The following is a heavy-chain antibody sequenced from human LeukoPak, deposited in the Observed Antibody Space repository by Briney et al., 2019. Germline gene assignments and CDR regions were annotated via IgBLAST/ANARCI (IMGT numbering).Heavy chain of an antibody. CDR1: GFTFSSHA. CDR3: ARVDTAMVPPYYYYGMDV. D-gene: IGHD5-18*01. V-gene: IGHV3-23*01. Sequence: GGSLRLSCAASGFTFSSHAMSWVRQAPGKGLEWVSAINGSGGSTYYADSVKGRFTIPRDNAKNSLYLQMNSLRAEDTAVYYCARVDTAMVPPYYYYGMDVWGKGTTVTVSS. CDR2: INGSGGST. J-gene: IGHJ6*04.